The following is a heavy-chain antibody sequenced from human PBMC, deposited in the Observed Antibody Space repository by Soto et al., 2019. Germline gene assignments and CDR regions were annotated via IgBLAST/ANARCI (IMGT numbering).Heavy chain of an antibody. CDR3: ARAPHPLLRYFDWLPHIDY. CDR1: GYTFTSYG. D-gene: IGHD3-9*01. Sequence: ASVKVSCKASGYTFTSYGISWVRQAPGQGLEWMGWISAYNGNTNYAQKLQGRVTMTTDTSTSTAYMELRSLRSDDTAVYYCARAPHPLLRYFDWLPHIDYWGQGTLVTVS. V-gene: IGHV1-18*01. CDR2: ISAYNGNT. J-gene: IGHJ4*02.